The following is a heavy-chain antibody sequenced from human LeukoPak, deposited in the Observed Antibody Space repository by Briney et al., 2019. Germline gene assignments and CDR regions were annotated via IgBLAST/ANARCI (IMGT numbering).Heavy chain of an antibody. CDR3: ARDSLAARLAFDI. V-gene: IGHV3-30*03. D-gene: IGHD6-6*01. Sequence: GGSLRLSCAASGFTFSSYSMNWVRQAPGKGLEWVAVISYDGSNKYYADSVKGRFTISRDNSKNTLYLQMNSLRAEDTAVYYCARDSLAARLAFDIWGQGTMVTVSS. CDR2: ISYDGSNK. J-gene: IGHJ3*02. CDR1: GFTFSSYS.